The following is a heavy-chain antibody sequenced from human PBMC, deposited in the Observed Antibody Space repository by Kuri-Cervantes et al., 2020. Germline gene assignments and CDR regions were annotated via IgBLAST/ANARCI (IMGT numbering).Heavy chain of an antibody. CDR2: ISGSGITI. CDR1: GFSLSDYY. CDR3: AKGQGVVVASIDY. V-gene: IGHV3-11*04. Sequence: LSLTCAASGFSLSDYYMNWIRQAPGKGLEWVSYISGSGITIYYADSVKGRFTISRDNAKNTLYLQMNSLRAEDTAVYYCAKGQGVVVASIDYWGQGTLGTVSS. D-gene: IGHD3-22*01. J-gene: IGHJ4*02.